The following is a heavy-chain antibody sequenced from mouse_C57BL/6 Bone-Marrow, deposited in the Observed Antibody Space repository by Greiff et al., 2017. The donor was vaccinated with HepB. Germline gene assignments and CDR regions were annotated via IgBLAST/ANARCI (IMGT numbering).Heavy chain of an antibody. CDR2: IYPENSDT. V-gene: IGHV1-5*01. CDR3: TRRVLRYWYFDV. CDR1: GYTFTSYW. J-gene: IGHJ1*03. Sequence: VQLQQSGTVLARPGASVKMSCKTSGYTFTSYWMHWVKQRPGQGLEWIGAIYPENSDTSYNQKFKGKAKLTAVTSASTAYMELSSLTNEDSAVYYCTRRVLRYWYFDVWGTGTTVTVSS. D-gene: IGHD1-1*01.